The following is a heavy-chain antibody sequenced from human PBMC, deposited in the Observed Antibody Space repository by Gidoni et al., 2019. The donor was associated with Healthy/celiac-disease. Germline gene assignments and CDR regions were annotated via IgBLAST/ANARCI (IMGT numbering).Heavy chain of an antibody. D-gene: IGHD1-26*01. CDR1: AGSLSSYY. J-gene: IGHJ6*03. CDR3: ARGSGDYYYYYMDV. Sequence: QVQLQESGPGLVKPSETLSLTCTVPAGSLSSYYWCWIRQPAGTGLVWIGRIYTSGSTNYNPSLKRRVTMSVDTSKNQFSLKLSSVTAADTAVYYCARGSGDYYYYYMDVWGKGTTVTVSS. CDR2: IYTSGST. V-gene: IGHV4-4*07.